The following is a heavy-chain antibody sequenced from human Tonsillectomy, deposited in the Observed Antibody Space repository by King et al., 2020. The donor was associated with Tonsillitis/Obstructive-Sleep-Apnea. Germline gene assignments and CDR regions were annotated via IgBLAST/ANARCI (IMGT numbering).Heavy chain of an antibody. J-gene: IGHJ6*03. D-gene: IGHD2-15*01. Sequence: QLQESGPGLVKPSETLSLSCTVSGGSISSSRYYWGWIRQPPGKGLEWIGTIYYTGDTYYNPSLKSRVTVSIDTSEYQFSLRLTSVPAADTAVYYCAGHAPDIDNYYYYMDVWGKGTTVTVSS. CDR2: IYYTGDT. CDR1: GGSISSSRYY. V-gene: IGHV4-39*01. CDR3: AGHAPDIDNYYYYMDV.